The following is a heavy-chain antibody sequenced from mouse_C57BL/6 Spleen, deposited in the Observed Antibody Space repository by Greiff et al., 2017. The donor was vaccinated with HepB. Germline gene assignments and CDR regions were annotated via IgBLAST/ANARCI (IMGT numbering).Heavy chain of an antibody. CDR1: GYTFTSYW. J-gene: IGHJ3*01. D-gene: IGHD3-3*01. CDR2: IHPNSGST. CDR3: ARGAVCFAY. V-gene: IGHV1-64*01. Sequence: VQLPQSGAVLVKPGASVKLSCQASGYTFTSYWMHWVKQRPGQGLEWIGMIHPNSGSTNYNEKLKSKATLTVDKSSSTAYTKLSSLTSDYSAVYYCARGAVCFAYWGQGTLVTVSA.